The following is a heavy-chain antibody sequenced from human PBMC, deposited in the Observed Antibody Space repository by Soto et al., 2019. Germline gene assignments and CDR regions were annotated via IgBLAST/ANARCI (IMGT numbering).Heavy chain of an antibody. Sequence: ASVKVSCKTSGYVFTSYYIHWVRQAPGQGLEWMGIINPSGGTTTYAQKFQGRVTMTRDTSTSTVYMELSSLRSEDTAVYYCARGPATAPDAYWGLGTLVTVSS. D-gene: IGHD2-2*01. CDR3: ARGPATAPDAY. CDR1: GYVFTSYY. CDR2: INPSGGTT. J-gene: IGHJ4*02. V-gene: IGHV1-46*01.